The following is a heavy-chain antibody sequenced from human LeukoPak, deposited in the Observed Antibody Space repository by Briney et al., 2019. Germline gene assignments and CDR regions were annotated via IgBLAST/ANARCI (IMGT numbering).Heavy chain of an antibody. V-gene: IGHV3-53*01. CDR2: IYTSGFT. J-gene: IGHJ6*02. CDR3: ARDAPTVNYYYGMDV. Sequence: GGSLRLSCAASGFTVTSTYMSWVRQAPGRGLEWVSIIYTSGFTYYADSVKGRFTIFRDNSKNTVYLQMNSLRAEDTAVYYCARDAPTVNYYYGMDVWGQGTTVTVSS. CDR1: GFTVTSTY. D-gene: IGHD4-17*01.